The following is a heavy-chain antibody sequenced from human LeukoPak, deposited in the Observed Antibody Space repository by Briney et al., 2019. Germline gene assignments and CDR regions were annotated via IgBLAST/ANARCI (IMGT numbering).Heavy chain of an antibody. CDR1: GYSFATYF. CDR3: ARLALMRYCSGGNCHPDY. V-gene: IGHV5-51*01. CDR2: IYPGDADT. Sequence: GESLKISCKGSGYSFATYFIGWVRQVPGKGLEWMGMIYPGDADTRYSPSFQGQVTISADKSISTAYLQWSSLKASDTAIYFCARLALMRYCSGGNCHPDYWGQGTLVTVSS. D-gene: IGHD2-15*01. J-gene: IGHJ4*02.